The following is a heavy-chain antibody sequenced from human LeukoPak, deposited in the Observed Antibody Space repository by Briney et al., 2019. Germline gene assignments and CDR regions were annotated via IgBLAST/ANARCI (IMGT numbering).Heavy chain of an antibody. CDR3: ARGLSEVATLY. V-gene: IGHV1-46*01. Sequence: ASVKVSCKASGNTFTSYYMHWVRQAPGQGLEWMGIINPSGGSTSYAQKFQGRVTMTRDMSTSTVYMELSSLRSEDTAVYYCARGLSEVATLYWGQGTLVTVSS. CDR1: GNTFTSYY. J-gene: IGHJ4*02. CDR2: INPSGGST. D-gene: IGHD5-12*01.